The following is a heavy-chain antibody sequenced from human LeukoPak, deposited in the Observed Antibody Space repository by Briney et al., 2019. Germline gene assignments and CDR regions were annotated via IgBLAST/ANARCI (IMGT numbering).Heavy chain of an antibody. Sequence: PGESLRLSCAASGFTFSRYWMNWVRQAPGKGLEWVSAISGSGGSTYYADSVKGRFTISRDNAKNSLYLEMISLRAEDSAVYSCARVNYGSGSSFDYWGRGTLVTVSS. CDR2: ISGSGGST. V-gene: IGHV3-23*01. D-gene: IGHD3-10*01. J-gene: IGHJ4*02. CDR3: ARVNYGSGSSFDY. CDR1: GFTFSRYW.